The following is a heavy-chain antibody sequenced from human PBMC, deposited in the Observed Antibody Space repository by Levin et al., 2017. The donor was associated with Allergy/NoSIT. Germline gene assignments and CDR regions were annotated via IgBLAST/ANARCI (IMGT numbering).Heavy chain of an antibody. CDR3: ARLNGVAAIDY. CDR1: VGAFYSGDYY. CDR2: IFYSGDT. D-gene: IGHD6-19*01. Sequence: PSETLSLTCSVSVGAFYSGDYYWSWIRRPPGKGLEWIGYIFYSGDTYFNPSLRSRLAMSVDTSNNQFSLHLTSVTAADTAFYYCARLNGVAAIDYGGQGTLVTVSS. V-gene: IGHV4-30-4*01. J-gene: IGHJ4*02.